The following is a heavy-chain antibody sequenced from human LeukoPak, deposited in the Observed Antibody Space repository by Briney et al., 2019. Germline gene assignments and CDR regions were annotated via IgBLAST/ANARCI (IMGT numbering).Heavy chain of an antibody. CDR1: GFTFSDFG. CDR3: AKRRDDNYFDY. CDR2: IRYDGSEK. D-gene: IGHD5-24*01. V-gene: IGHV3-30*02. Sequence: GGSLRLSWAAPGFTFSDFGMHWGRQAPGKGLGWGAFIRYDGSEKNYADSVKGRFTISRDNSKNTLYLQMNSLRAEDTAVFYCAKRRDDNYFDYWGQGALVTVSS. J-gene: IGHJ4*02.